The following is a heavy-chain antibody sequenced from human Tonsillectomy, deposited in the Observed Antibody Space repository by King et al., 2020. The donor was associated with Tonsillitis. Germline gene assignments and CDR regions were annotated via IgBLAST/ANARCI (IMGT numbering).Heavy chain of an antibody. CDR1: GYTFTSYA. J-gene: IGHJ5*02. CDR3: ARDHFPIWFGDPQAFDP. V-gene: IGHV1-3*01. CDR2: INAGNGNT. Sequence: QLVQSGAEVKKPGASVKVSCKASGYTFTSYAMHWVRQAPGQRLEWMGWINAGNGNTKYSQKFQGRVTITRDTSASTAYMELSSLRSEDTAVYYCARDHFPIWFGDPQAFDPWGQGTLVTVSS. D-gene: IGHD3-10*01.